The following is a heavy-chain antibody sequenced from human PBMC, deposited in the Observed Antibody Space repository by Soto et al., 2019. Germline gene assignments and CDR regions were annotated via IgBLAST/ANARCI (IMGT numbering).Heavy chain of an antibody. CDR3: VGGTDYRWVL. D-gene: IGHD4-4*01. J-gene: IGHJ6*02. V-gene: IGHV4-59*01. CDR1: GGSISSYY. Sequence: PSETLSLTCTVSGGSISSYYWSWIRQPPGKGLEWIGYSFYSGSTKYNPSLKSRATISVDTSKTHFSLNLTSVTAADTAVYYCVGGTDYRWVLWGQGITVTVSS. CDR2: SFYSGST.